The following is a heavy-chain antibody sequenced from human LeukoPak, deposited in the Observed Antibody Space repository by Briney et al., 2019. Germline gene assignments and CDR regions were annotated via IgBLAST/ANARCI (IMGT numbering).Heavy chain of an antibody. V-gene: IGHV3-23*01. CDR1: GFTFSSYA. CDR3: AKDLGLSVGTTPFDF. Sequence: GGSLRLSCAASGFTFSSYAMSWVRQAPGKGLEWISTIKGSDGSTYFADSVKGRYTISRDNSKNTLYLQMDSLRAEDTAIYYCAKDLGLSVGTTPFDFWGQGTLVTVSS. D-gene: IGHD1-26*01. CDR2: IKGSDGST. J-gene: IGHJ4*02.